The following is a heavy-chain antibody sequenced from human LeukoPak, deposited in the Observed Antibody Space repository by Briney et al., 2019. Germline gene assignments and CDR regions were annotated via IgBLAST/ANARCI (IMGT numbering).Heavy chain of an antibody. J-gene: IGHJ6*04. Sequence: ASVKVSCMASGGTFSSYAISWVRQAPGQGLEWMGGIIPIFGTANYAQKFQGRVTITADKSTSTAHMELSSLRSEDTAVYYCARVLGSGSYSRAYGMDVWGKGTTVTVSS. CDR2: IIPIFGTA. D-gene: IGHD3-10*01. CDR3: ARVLGSGSYSRAYGMDV. CDR1: GGTFSSYA. V-gene: IGHV1-69*06.